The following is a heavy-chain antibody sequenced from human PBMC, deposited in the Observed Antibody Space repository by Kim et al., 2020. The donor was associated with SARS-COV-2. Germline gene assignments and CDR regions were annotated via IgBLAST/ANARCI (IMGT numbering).Heavy chain of an antibody. CDR3: ARARSGWYDYYFDY. D-gene: IGHD6-19*01. J-gene: IGHJ4*02. CDR1: GGTFSSYA. Sequence: SVKVSCKASGGTFSSYAISWVRQAPGQGLEWMGGIIPIFGTANYAQKFQGRVTITADESTSIPYMELSSLRSEDTAVYYCARARSGWYDYYFDYWGQGTLVTVSS. V-gene: IGHV1-69*13. CDR2: IIPIFGTA.